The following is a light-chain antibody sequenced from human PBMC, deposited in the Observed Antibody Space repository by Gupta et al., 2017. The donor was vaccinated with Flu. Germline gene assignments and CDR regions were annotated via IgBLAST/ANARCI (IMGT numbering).Light chain of an antibody. CDR2: DVS. J-gene: IGLJ2*01. Sequence: SVTNSCTGTSSDVGGYNYVSWYQQHPGKVPKFMIYDVSKRPSGVPDRFSGSKSGNTASLTISGLQAEDEADYYCCSYAGSYTLVFGGGTKLTVL. CDR3: CSYAGSYTLV. CDR1: SSDVGGYNY. V-gene: IGLV2-11*01.